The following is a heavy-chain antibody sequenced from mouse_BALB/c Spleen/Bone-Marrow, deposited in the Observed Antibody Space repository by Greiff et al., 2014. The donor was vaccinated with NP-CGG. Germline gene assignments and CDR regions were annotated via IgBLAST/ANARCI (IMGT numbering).Heavy chain of an antibody. CDR3: ARDIDYYAMDY. CDR2: ISYDGSN. J-gene: IGHJ4*01. V-gene: IGHV3-6*02. CDR1: GYSITSGYY. Sequence: EVQLQESGPGLVKPSQSLSLTCSVTGYSITSGYYWNWIRRFPGNKLEWMGYISYDGSNNYNPSLKNRISITRDTSKNQFFLKLNSVTTEDTATYYCARDIDYYAMDYWGQGTSVTVSS.